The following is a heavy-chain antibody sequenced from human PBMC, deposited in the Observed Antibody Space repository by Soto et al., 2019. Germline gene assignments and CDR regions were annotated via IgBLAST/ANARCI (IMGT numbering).Heavy chain of an antibody. J-gene: IGHJ5*02. CDR3: ARDAVPKKAGHNWFDP. V-gene: IGHV4-30-4*01. CDR2: IYYSGST. CDR1: GGSISGGDYY. D-gene: IGHD6-13*01. Sequence: SETRSRTCTVSGGSISGGDYYWSWIRQPPGKVLEWIGYIYYSGSTYYNPSLKSRVTISVDTSKNQFSLKLSSVTAADTAVYYCARDAVPKKAGHNWFDPWGQGTLVTVSS.